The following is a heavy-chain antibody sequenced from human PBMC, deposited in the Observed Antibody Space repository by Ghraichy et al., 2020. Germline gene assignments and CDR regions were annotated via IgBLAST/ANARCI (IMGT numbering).Heavy chain of an antibody. CDR1: GGTFSSYA. CDR3: ARDDRDGYNFDY. CDR2: IIPILGIA. D-gene: IGHD5-24*01. V-gene: IGHV1-69*04. J-gene: IGHJ4*02. Sequence: SVKVSCKASGGTFSSYAISWVRQAPGQGLEWMGRIIPILGIANYAQKFQGRVTITADKSTSTAYMELSSLRSEDTAVYYCARDDRDGYNFDYWGQGTLVTVSS.